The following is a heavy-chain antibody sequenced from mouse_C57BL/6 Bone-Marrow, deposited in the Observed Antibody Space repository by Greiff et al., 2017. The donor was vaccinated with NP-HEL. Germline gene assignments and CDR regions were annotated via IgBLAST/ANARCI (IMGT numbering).Heavy chain of an antibody. Sequence: EVMLVESEGGLVQPGSSMKLSCTASGFTFSDYYMAWVRQVPEKGLEWVANINYDGSSTYYLDSLKSRFIISRDHAKNILYLQMSSLKSEDTATYYCARGGGYYYGSSYFDYWGQGTTLTVSS. CDR3: ARGGGYYYGSSYFDY. J-gene: IGHJ2*01. V-gene: IGHV5-16*01. CDR2: INYDGSST. D-gene: IGHD1-1*01. CDR1: GFTFSDYY.